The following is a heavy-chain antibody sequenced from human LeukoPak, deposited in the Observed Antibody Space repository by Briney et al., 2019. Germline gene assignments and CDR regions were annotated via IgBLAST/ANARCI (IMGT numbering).Heavy chain of an antibody. J-gene: IGHJ3*01. CDR1: GFTVSTNY. V-gene: IGHV3-66*02. CDR2: IYSGGDT. D-gene: IGHD3-3*01. CDR3: ARDQPLEH. Sequence: GGSLRLSCAASGFTVSTNYMSWVRQAPGKGLEWVSVIYSGGDTYYADSVKGRFIISRDNSKNTLYLRMNSLRTEDTAVYYCARDQPLEHRGQGTMVTVSS.